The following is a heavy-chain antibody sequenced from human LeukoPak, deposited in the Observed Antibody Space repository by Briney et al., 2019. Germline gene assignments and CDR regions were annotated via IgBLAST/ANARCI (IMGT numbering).Heavy chain of an antibody. CDR2: ISGSGGST. Sequence: GGSLRLSCAASGFTSSSYAMSWVRQAPGKGLEWVSAISGSGGSTYYADSVKGRFTISRDNSKNTLYLQINSLRAEDTAVYYCAKDSVGVLRFLEWFDPWGQGTLVTVSS. D-gene: IGHD3-3*01. CDR1: GFTSSSYA. V-gene: IGHV3-23*01. J-gene: IGHJ5*02. CDR3: AKDSVGVLRFLEWFDP.